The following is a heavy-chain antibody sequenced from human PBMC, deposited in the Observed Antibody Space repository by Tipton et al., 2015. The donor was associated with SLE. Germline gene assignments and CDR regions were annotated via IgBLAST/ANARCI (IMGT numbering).Heavy chain of an antibody. D-gene: IGHD2-2*01. J-gene: IGHJ6*03. CDR3: ARGSPARSGYYYCYYMDV. V-gene: IGHV4-59*01. Sequence: LRLSCTVSGGSISSYYWSWIRQPPGKGLEWIGYIYYSGSTNYNPSLKSRVTISVDTSKNQFSLKLSSVTAADTAVYYCARGSPARSGYYYCYYMDVWGKGTTVTVSS. CDR2: IYYSGST. CDR1: GGSISSYY.